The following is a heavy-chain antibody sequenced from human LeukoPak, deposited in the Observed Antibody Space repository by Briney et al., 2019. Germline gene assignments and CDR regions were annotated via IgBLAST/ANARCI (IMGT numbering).Heavy chain of an antibody. CDR2: IYPGDSDT. V-gene: IGHV5-51*01. Sequence: GESLKISCKGSGYSFTSYWIGWVRQMPGKGLEWMGIIYPGDSDTRCSPSFQGQVTISADKSISTAYLQWSSLKASDTAMYYCAIIEFGEERDGYNFDYWGQGTLVTVSS. CDR1: GYSFTSYW. CDR3: AIIEFGEERDGYNFDY. D-gene: IGHD5-24*01. J-gene: IGHJ4*02.